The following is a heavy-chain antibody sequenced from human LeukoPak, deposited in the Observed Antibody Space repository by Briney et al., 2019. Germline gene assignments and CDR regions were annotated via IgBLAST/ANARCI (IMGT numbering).Heavy chain of an antibody. CDR2: ISYDGSNK. CDR3: AKDPLHYDSPQWVDF. V-gene: IGHV3-30*04. CDR1: GFTFSSYA. Sequence: GGSLRLSCAASGFTFSSYAMHWVRHAPGKGLEWVAVISYDGSNKYYADSVKGRFTISRDNPKNTLYLQMNNLRAEDTALYYCAKDPLHYDSPQWVDFGGEGTVDTVS. J-gene: IGHJ4*02. D-gene: IGHD3-3*01.